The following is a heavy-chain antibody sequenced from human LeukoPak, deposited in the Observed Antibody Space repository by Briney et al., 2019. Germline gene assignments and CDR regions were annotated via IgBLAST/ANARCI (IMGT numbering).Heavy chain of an antibody. D-gene: IGHD3-10*01. J-gene: IGHJ4*02. CDR2: INPNSGGT. V-gene: IGHV1-2*02. Sequence: GASVKVSCKASGYTFTGYYMHWVRQAPGQGLEWMGWINPNSGGTNYAQKFQGRVTMTRDTSISTAYMELSRLRSDDTAVYYCARGPLWFGEFYFDYWGQGTLVTVSS. CDR1: GYTFTGYY. CDR3: ARGPLWFGEFYFDY.